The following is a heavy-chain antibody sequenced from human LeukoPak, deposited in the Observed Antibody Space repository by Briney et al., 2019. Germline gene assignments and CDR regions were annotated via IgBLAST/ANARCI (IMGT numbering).Heavy chain of an antibody. Sequence: GGSLRLSCAASGFTFSSYTMNWVRQAPGRGLEWVSFISTTGSTIHYGDSVRGRFTISRDNAKNSLSLQMNSLRDEDTAVYYCARGCIGGSCWSRNWFDPWGQGTLVTVSS. D-gene: IGHD2-15*01. CDR1: GFTFSSYT. CDR3: ARGCIGGSCWSRNWFDP. V-gene: IGHV3-48*02. CDR2: ISTTGSTI. J-gene: IGHJ5*02.